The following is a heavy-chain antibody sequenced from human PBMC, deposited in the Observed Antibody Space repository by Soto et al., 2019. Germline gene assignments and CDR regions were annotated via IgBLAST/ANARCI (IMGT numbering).Heavy chain of an antibody. CDR1: GGTFSSYA. V-gene: IGHV1-69*12. CDR3: ARDHYYDSSGSDDAFDI. Sequence: QVQLVQSGAEVKKPGSSVKVSCKASGGTFSSYAISWVRQAPGQGLEWLGGFIPIFGTAKYAQKFQGRVTITADESTSTAYMELSSLRSEDTAVYYCARDHYYDSSGSDDAFDIWRQGTMVTVSS. CDR2: FIPIFGTA. J-gene: IGHJ3*02. D-gene: IGHD3-22*01.